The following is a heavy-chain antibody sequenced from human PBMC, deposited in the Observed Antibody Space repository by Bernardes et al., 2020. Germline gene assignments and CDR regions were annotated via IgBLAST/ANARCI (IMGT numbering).Heavy chain of an antibody. CDR1: GGSISSYY. CDR2: IYYSGST. V-gene: IGHV4-59*01. J-gene: IGHJ6*04. Sequence: SESLYLTCTVSGGSISSYYWSWIRQPPGKGLEWIGYIYYSGSTNYNPSLKSRVTISVDTSKNQFSLKLSSVTAADTAVYYCARDFFPAYYYGMDVWGKGTTVTVSS. CDR3: ARDFFPAYYYGMDV.